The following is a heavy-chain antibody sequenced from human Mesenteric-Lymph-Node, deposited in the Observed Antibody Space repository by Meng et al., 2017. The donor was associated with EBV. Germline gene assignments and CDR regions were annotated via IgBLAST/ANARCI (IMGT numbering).Heavy chain of an antibody. V-gene: IGHV1-2*06. CDR1: GFSYNGDY. CDR3: SRTDYFDNTGYY. CDR2: INPGSGDT. D-gene: IGHD3-22*01. J-gene: IGHJ4*02. Sequence: VQLVPSWVESRMPGSSVTVTYKDSGFSYNGDYIHWVRQAPGQGLEWMGRINPGSGDTTYAENFQGRVVMTGDTSGSTAYVELSSITSDDTAVYYCSRTDYFDNTGYYWGQGTLVTVSS.